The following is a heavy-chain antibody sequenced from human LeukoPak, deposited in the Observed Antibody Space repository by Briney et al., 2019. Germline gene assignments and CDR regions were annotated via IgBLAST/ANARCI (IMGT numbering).Heavy chain of an antibody. Sequence: GGSLRLSCAASGFTFSTYTMHWVRQAPGKGLEWVAIISYDGSNKYFADSVKGRFTISRDSSKNTLYLQMDSLRAEDTAVYYCARGANYDFWSGYITDGYNCFDPWGQGTLVTASS. CDR3: ARGANYDFWSGYITDGYNCFDP. D-gene: IGHD3-3*01. V-gene: IGHV3-30-3*01. J-gene: IGHJ5*02. CDR2: ISYDGSNK. CDR1: GFTFSTYT.